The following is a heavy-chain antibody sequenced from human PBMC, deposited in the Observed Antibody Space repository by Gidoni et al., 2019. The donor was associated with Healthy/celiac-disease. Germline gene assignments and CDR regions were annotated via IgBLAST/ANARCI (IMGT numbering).Heavy chain of an antibody. D-gene: IGHD1-26*01. CDR2: ISAYNGNT. Sequence: QVQLVQSGAEVKKPGASVKVSCKASAYTFPSYGISWVRQAPGQGLEWMGWISAYNGNTNYAQKIQGRVSMTTDTSTSTAYMELRSMRSEGTAVYYCAREYRPNRREYGMDVWGQGTTVTVSS. CDR1: AYTFPSYG. V-gene: IGHV1-18*01. J-gene: IGHJ6*02. CDR3: AREYRPNRREYGMDV.